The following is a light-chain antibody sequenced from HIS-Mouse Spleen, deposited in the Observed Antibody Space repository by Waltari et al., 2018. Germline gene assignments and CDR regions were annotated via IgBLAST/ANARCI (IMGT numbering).Light chain of an antibody. CDR3: YSTDSSGNHRV. Sequence: SYELTQPPSVSVSPGQTARITCSGDALPKKYAYWYQQKSGEAPVLVIYEDSKRPSGIPERFAGSRSGTRATLTIRGAQVEDEADYYCYSTDSSGNHRVFGGGTKLTVL. CDR1: ALPKKY. J-gene: IGLJ2*01. V-gene: IGLV3-10*01. CDR2: EDS.